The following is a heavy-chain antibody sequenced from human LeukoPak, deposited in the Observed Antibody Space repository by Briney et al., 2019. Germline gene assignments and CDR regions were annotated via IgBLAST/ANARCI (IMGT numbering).Heavy chain of an antibody. CDR3: ARVAKYYYGSETYYFFEH. CDR1: GFTFTTYW. J-gene: IGHJ4*02. D-gene: IGHD3-10*01. Sequence: GGSLRLSCAASGFTFTTYWMSRVRQAPGKGLEWVANIQQDGTEKYYVDSVKGRFTISRDNAKNSLYLQMNSLRVEDTAVYYCARVAKYYYGSETYYFFEHWGQGTPATASS. CDR2: IQQDGTEK. V-gene: IGHV3-7*01.